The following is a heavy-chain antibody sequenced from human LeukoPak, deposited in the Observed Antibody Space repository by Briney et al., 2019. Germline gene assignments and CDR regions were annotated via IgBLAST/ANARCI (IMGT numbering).Heavy chain of an antibody. Sequence: ASVKVSCEASGYTFTSYYMHWVRQAPGQGLEWMGIINPSGGSTNYAQKFQGRVTMTRDTSTSTVYMELSSLRSEDTAVYYCAREGCSSTSCYGGSSFDYWGQGTLVTVSS. CDR2: INPSGGST. CDR1: GYTFTSYY. V-gene: IGHV1-46*01. J-gene: IGHJ4*02. CDR3: AREGCSSTSCYGGSSFDY. D-gene: IGHD2-2*01.